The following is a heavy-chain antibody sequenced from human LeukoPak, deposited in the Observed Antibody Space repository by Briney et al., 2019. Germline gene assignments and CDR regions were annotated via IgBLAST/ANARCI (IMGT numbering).Heavy chain of an antibody. CDR1: GGSISSGGYY. J-gene: IGHJ6*02. CDR2: IYYSGST. V-gene: IGHV4-31*03. D-gene: IGHD5-18*01. CDR3: ARGNSSRGYSYGPSTYGMDV. Sequence: PSETLSLTCTVSGGSISSGGYYWSWIRQHPGKGLEWIGYIYYSGSTYYNPSLKSRVTISVDTSKNQFSLKLSSVTAADTAVYYCARGNSSRGYSYGPSTYGMDVWGQGTTVTVSS.